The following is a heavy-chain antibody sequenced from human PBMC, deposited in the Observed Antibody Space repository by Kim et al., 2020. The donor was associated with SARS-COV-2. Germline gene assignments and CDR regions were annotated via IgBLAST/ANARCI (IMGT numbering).Heavy chain of an antibody. D-gene: IGHD1-26*01. J-gene: IGHJ4*02. CDR3: AKHSGNGHLDY. Sequence: GSLRLSCAASGFTFSNYAMSWVRQAPGKGLEWVSAIFSGSGISTYYADSVKGRFTISRDNSKTALYLQMDTLTTEDTAAYYCAKHSGNGHLDYWGRGTLVTVSS. CDR1: GFTFSNYA. CDR2: IFSGSGIST. V-gene: IGHV3-23*01.